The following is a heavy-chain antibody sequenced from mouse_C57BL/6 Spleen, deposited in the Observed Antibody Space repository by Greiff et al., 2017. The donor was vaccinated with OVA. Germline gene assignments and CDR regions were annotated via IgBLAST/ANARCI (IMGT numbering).Heavy chain of an antibody. CDR1: GYSITSGYY. CDR2: ISYDGSN. Sequence: DVKLQESGPGLVKPSQSLSLTCSVTGYSITSGYYWNWIRQFPGNKLEWMGYISYDGSNNYNPSLKNRISITRDTSKNQFFLKLNSVTTEDTATYYCARAGYGSSYVGRYAMDYWGQGTSVTVSS. V-gene: IGHV3-6*01. J-gene: IGHJ4*01. CDR3: ARAGYGSSYVGRYAMDY. D-gene: IGHD1-1*01.